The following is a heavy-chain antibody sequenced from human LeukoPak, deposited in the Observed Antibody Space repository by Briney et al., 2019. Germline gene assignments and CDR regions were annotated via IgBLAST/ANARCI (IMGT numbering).Heavy chain of an antibody. CDR3: AKDGRPNDFWNFDC. Sequence: PGGSLRLSCAASGFTFSTYTMSWVRQAPGKGLEWVSAIYGSGGGTFYADSVKGRFTISRDNSKNTLYLEMSSLRGEDTAVYFCAKDGRPNDFWNFDCWGQETLVTVSS. V-gene: IGHV3-23*01. D-gene: IGHD3-3*01. CDR1: GFTFSTYT. J-gene: IGHJ4*02. CDR2: IYGSGGGT.